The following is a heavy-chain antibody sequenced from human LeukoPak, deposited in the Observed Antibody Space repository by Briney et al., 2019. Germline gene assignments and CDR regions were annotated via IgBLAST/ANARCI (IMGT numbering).Heavy chain of an antibody. V-gene: IGHV4-59*08. CDR3: ARAMDTAMGPRDRFDY. D-gene: IGHD5-18*01. CDR1: GGSISSYY. Sequence: SETLSLTCTVSGGSISSYYWSWIRQPPGKGLEWIGYIYYSGSTDYNPSLKSRVTISVDTSKNQFSLKLSSVTAADTAVYYCARAMDTAMGPRDRFDYWGQGTLVTVSS. J-gene: IGHJ4*02. CDR2: IYYSGST.